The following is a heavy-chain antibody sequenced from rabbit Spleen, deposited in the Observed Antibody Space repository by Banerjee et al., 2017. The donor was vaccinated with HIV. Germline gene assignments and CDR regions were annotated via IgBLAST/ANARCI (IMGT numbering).Heavy chain of an antibody. J-gene: IGHJ4*01. V-gene: IGHV1S45*01. CDR3: VREAGYGGYGDGNL. D-gene: IGHD6-1*01. CDR1: GFSFSNNYV. Sequence: QEQLVESGGGLVKPGASLTLTCKASGFSFSNNYVMCWVRQAPGKGLEWIACVSTGVSGSTYYASWARGRFTISKTSSTTVTLQMTSLTVADTATYFCVREAGYGGYGDGNLWGQGTLVTV. CDR2: VSTGVSGST.